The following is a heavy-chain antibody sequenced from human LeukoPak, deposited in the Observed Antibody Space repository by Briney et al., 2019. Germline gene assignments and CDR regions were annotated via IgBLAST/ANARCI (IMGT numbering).Heavy chain of an antibody. CDR3: ARLSAGYSSGWPTD. J-gene: IGHJ4*02. CDR1: GGSFSGYY. D-gene: IGHD6-19*01. CDR2: INHSGST. V-gene: IGHV4-34*01. Sequence: SETLSLTCAVYGGSFSGYYWSWIRQPPGKGLEWIGEINHSGSTNYNPSLKSRVTISVDTSKNQFSLKLSSVTAADTAVYYCARLSAGYSSGWPTDWGQGTLVTVSS.